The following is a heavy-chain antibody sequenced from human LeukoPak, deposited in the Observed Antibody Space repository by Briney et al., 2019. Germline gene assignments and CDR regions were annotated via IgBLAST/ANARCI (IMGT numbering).Heavy chain of an antibody. J-gene: IGHJ4*02. Sequence: GGSLRLTCAVSGFTFSSYGMSWVLQAPGKGLEWLSDISGSGISTYYADSVKGRFTISRDNSKNTLYLQMNSLRAEDTAVYYCAKDGSGSYYYTFDYWGQGTLVTVSS. CDR2: ISGSGIST. CDR3: AKDGSGSYYYTFDY. D-gene: IGHD3-10*01. V-gene: IGHV3-23*01. CDR1: GFTFSSYG.